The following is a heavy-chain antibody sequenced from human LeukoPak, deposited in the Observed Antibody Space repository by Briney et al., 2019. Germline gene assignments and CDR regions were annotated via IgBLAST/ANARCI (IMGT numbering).Heavy chain of an antibody. J-gene: IGHJ4*02. D-gene: IGHD5-18*01. CDR2: ISYDGSNK. CDR3: ASVWRALGYTIDY. V-gene: IGHV3-33*01. Sequence: KSGRSLRLSCAASGITFRNYGMHWVRQAPGKGLEWVAIISYDGSNKYYADSVKGRFTISRDNSKNTLYLQMNSLRVEDTAVYYCASVWRALGYTIDYWGQGTQVAVSS. CDR1: GITFRNYG.